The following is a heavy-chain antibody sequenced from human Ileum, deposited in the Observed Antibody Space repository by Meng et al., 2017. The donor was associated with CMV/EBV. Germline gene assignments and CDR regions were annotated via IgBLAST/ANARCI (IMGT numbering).Heavy chain of an antibody. Sequence: EGQLVDVGGGPFQPGGSLRPSCAAFGFTVENSLMTWVRQVEGRGLEWVAVISGGDTKDYADSVKGRFVISSDKSQNTLYLQMNSLTVEDTAIYYCAAHRGYATGWDLWGQGTLVTVSS. CDR1: GFTVENSL. D-gene: IGHD2-2*01. CDR2: ISGGDTK. V-gene: IGHV3-53*01. J-gene: IGHJ5*02. CDR3: AAHRGYATGWDL.